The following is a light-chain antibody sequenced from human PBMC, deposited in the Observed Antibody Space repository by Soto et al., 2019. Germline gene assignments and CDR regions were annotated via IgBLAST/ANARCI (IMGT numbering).Light chain of an antibody. CDR2: AAS. CDR1: QSISNY. CDR3: QQSYSTLRT. J-gene: IGKJ1*01. V-gene: IGKV1-39*01. Sequence: DIQMTQSPSSLSASVGDRVTIACRASQSISNYLNWYQLKPGKAPKLLIYAASTLQSGVPSRFSGSGSGTDFTLTISSLQPEDFATYYCQQSYSTLRTFGQGTKVDIK.